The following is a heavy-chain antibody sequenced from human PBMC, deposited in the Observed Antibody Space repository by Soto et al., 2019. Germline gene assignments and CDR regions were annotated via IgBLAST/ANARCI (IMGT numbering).Heavy chain of an antibody. J-gene: IGHJ4*02. D-gene: IGHD1-26*01. V-gene: IGHV4-39*07. CDR1: GGSISSSSYY. CDR3: AGAFKGDGQGY. CDR2: INHSGST. Sequence: PSETLSLTCTVSGGSISSSSYYWGWIRQPPGKGLEWIGEINHSGSTNYNTSLKSRVTISVDTSKNQISMKLSSVTAADTAVYYWAGAFKGDGQGYWGQGTLVTVSS.